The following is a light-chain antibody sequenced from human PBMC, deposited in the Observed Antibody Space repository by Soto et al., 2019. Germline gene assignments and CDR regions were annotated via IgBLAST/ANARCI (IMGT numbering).Light chain of an antibody. CDR3: SSYAGSNTVV. CDR1: SSDVGGHNC. V-gene: IGLV2-8*01. J-gene: IGLJ3*02. Sequence: QSALTQPPSASGSPGQSVTISCTGTSSDVGGHNCVSWYQQHPGKAPKLMIYEVSKRPSGVPDRLSGSKSGNTASLTVSGLQAEDEADYYCSSYAGSNTVVFGGGTKLTVL. CDR2: EVS.